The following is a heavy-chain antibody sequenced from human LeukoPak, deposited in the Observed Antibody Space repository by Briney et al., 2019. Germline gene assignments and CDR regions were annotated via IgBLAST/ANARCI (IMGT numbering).Heavy chain of an antibody. J-gene: IGHJ4*02. V-gene: IGHV4-4*07. D-gene: IGHD3-22*01. CDR3: ARGVDSSGYYSQFDY. CDR2: IYTSGST. Sequence: ASETLSLTCTVSGGSISSYYWSWIRQPPGKGLEWIGRIYTSGSTNYNPSLKSRVTMSVDTSKNQFSLKLSSVTAADTAVYYCARGVDSSGYYSQFDYWGQGTLVTVSS. CDR1: GGSISSYY.